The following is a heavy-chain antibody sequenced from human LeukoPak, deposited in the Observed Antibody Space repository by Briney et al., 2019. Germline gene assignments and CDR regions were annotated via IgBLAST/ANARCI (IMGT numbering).Heavy chain of an antibody. Sequence: PGGSMRLSCAASGFTFSSYGMHWVRQAPGKGLEWVAVIWYDGSNKYYADSVKGRFTISRDNSKNTLYQQMNSLRAEDTAVYYCARALYDSSGYSKYYYYYYGMDVWGQGTTVTVSS. V-gene: IGHV3-33*01. CDR2: IWYDGSNK. D-gene: IGHD3-22*01. CDR1: GFTFSSYG. CDR3: ARALYDSSGYSKYYYYYYGMDV. J-gene: IGHJ6*02.